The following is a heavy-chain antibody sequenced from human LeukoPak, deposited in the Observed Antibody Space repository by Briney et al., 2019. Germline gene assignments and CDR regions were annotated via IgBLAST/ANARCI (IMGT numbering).Heavy chain of an antibody. CDR3: ASTVTINYDYYYYYMDV. Sequence: PGGSLRLSCAASGFTFDDYGMSWVRQAPGKGLDWVSGINWNGGSTGYADSVKGRFTISRDNAKNSLYLQMNSLRAEDTALYYCASTVTINYDYYYYYMDVWGKGTTVTVSS. CDR1: GFTFDDYG. J-gene: IGHJ6*03. V-gene: IGHV3-20*04. CDR2: INWNGGST. D-gene: IGHD4-11*01.